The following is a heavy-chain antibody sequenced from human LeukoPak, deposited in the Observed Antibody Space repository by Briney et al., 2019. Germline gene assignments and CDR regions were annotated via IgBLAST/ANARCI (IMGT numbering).Heavy chain of an antibody. CDR1: GFTFSDYS. Sequence: GGSLRLSCAASGFTFSDYSMQWVRQAPGKGLEYVSYISRSGDGTAYAESVRGRFTISRDHSKNTLFLEMRSLRPDAITVYYCVRQKGAGANWFDHWGRGILVSVSS. CDR2: ISRSGDGT. V-gene: IGHV3-64*02. CDR3: VRQKGAGANWFDH. J-gene: IGHJ5*02. D-gene: IGHD1-26*01.